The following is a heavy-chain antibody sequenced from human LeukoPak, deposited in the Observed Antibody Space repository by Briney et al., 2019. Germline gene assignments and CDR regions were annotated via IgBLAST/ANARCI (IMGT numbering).Heavy chain of an antibody. CDR2: KSWNSGSI. Sequence: PGRSLRLSCAASGFTFDDYAMHWVRQAPGKGLEWVSGKSWNSGSIGSADSVKGRFTISRDNAKNSLYLQMNSLRAEDTALYYCAKDLSSSGRYYFGYWGQGTLVSVPP. J-gene: IGHJ4*02. CDR1: GFTFDDYA. V-gene: IGHV3-9*01. CDR3: AKDLSSSGRYYFGY. D-gene: IGHD3-22*01.